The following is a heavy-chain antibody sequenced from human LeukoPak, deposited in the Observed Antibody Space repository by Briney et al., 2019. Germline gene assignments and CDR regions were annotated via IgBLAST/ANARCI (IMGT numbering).Heavy chain of an antibody. CDR1: GYTFTSYY. J-gene: IGHJ6*03. CDR3: ARGPPMIVDRNYYYYYMDV. D-gene: IGHD3-22*01. Sequence: GASVKVSCKASGYTFTSYYMHWVRQAPGEGLEWMGIINPSGGSTSYAQKFQGRVTMTRDMSTSTVYMELSSLRSEDTAVYYCARGPPMIVDRNYYYYYMDVWGKGTTVTVSS. V-gene: IGHV1-46*01. CDR2: INPSGGST.